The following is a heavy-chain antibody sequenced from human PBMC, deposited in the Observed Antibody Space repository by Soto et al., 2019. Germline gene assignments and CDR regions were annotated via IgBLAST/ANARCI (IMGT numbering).Heavy chain of an antibody. CDR2: IYTSGST. Sequence: PSETLSLTCTVSGGSISSYYWSWIRQPAGKGLEWIGRIYTSGSTNYNPSLKSRVTMSVDTSKNQFSLKLSSVTAADTAVYYCARRARCMLYNCWYFDLWGRGTLVTVSS. J-gene: IGHJ2*01. CDR1: GGSISSYY. CDR3: ARRARCMLYNCWYFDL. V-gene: IGHV4-4*07. D-gene: IGHD2-8*01.